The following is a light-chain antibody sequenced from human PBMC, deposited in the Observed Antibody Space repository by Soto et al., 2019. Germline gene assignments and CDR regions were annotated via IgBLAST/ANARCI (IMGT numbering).Light chain of an antibody. J-gene: IGLJ1*01. CDR2: EIN. V-gene: IGLV2-8*01. Sequence: QSVLTQPHSASGSPGQSVTISCTGTSSDVGAYDYVSWYQQHPGKAPKLMIYEINKRPSGVPDRFSGSKSGNTASLTVSGLQAEDEADYYCSSFAGSNNFPYVFGTGTKV. CDR3: SSFAGSNNFPYV. CDR1: SSDVGAYDY.